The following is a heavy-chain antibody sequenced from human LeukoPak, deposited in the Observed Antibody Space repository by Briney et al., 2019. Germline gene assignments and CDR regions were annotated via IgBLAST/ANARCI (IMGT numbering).Heavy chain of an antibody. CDR3: AKDPPSHFSGGSCYSAEYFQH. V-gene: IGHV3-23*01. CDR2: IGGSGGSI. Sequence: PGGSLRLSCAASGFTFSSYAMSWVRQAPGKGLEWVSVIGGSGGSIYYADSVKGRFTISRDNSKNTLYLQMNSLKAEDTAVYYCAKDPPSHFSGGSCYSAEYFQHWGQGTLVTVSS. D-gene: IGHD2-15*01. CDR1: GFTFSSYA. J-gene: IGHJ1*01.